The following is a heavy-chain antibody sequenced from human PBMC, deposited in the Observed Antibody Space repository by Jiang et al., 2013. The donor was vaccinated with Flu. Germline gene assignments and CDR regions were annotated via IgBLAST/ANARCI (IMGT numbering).Heavy chain of an antibody. CDR2: INTKTGNP. Sequence: QSGSELKKPGDSAKVSCKASGYSLTDYAINWVRQAPGQGLEWMGWINTKTGNPTYAQGFTGRFVFSLDTSVSTAYLQISSLKAEDTAVYYCARSDSYDILTGYTVDYWGQGTLVTVSS. D-gene: IGHD3-9*01. V-gene: IGHV7-4-1*02. CDR1: GYSLTDYA. J-gene: IGHJ4*02. CDR3: ARSDSYDILTGYTVDY.